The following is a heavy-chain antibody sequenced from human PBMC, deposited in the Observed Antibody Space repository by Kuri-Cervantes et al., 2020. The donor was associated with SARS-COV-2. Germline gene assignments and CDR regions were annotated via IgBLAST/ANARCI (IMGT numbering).Heavy chain of an antibody. V-gene: IGHV3-74*01. J-gene: IGHJ4*02. CDR1: GFTFSSYW. Sequence: GGSLRLSCAASGFTFSSYWMHWVRQAPGKGLVWVSRINSDGSSTSYADSVKGRFTISRDNSKNTLYHQMNSLRAEDTAVYYCAKESGSGSSWNFDSWGQGTLVTRAS. D-gene: IGHD6-13*01. CDR2: INSDGSST. CDR3: AKESGSGSSWNFDS.